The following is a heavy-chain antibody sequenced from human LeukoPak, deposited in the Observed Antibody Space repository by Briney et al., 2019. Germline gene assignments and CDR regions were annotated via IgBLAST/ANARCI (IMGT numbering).Heavy chain of an antibody. CDR3: AKDRYSYAFEYSDS. Sequence: GGSLRLSCAASGFTFSSYAMHWVRQAPGKGLEWVAVISNDGSKKYYADSVKGRFTISRDNSKNTLSLQVSSLRTEDTAVYYCAKDRYSYAFEYSDSWGQGTLVTVSS. CDR1: GFTFSSYA. V-gene: IGHV3-30*04. D-gene: IGHD5-18*01. CDR2: ISNDGSKK. J-gene: IGHJ4*02.